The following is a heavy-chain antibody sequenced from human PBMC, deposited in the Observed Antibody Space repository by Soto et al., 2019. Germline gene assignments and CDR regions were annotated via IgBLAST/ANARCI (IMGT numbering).Heavy chain of an antibody. CDR2: INPNSGGT. J-gene: IGHJ6*02. Sequence: ASVKGSCKASGSTFTGYYMHWVRQATGQGLEWMGWINPNSGGTNYAQKFQGWVTMTRDTSISTAYMELSRLRSDDTAVYYCACTVTTEDVYGMDVWGQGTTVTVSS. D-gene: IGHD4-17*01. CDR1: GSTFTGYY. V-gene: IGHV1-2*04. CDR3: ACTVTTEDVYGMDV.